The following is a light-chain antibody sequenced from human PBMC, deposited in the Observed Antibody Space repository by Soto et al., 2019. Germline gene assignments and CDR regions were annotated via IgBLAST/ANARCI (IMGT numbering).Light chain of an antibody. V-gene: IGKV3-20*01. J-gene: IGKJ5*01. Sequence: EIVMTPSHDTLSLSPGERATLSCRASQSVSSRLAWYQQKPGQAPRLLISGASSRATGIPDRFSGSGSGTDFTLTISRLEPEDFALYYCQHYVERSPITFGQGTRWIL. CDR1: QSVSSR. CDR3: QHYVERSPIT. CDR2: GAS.